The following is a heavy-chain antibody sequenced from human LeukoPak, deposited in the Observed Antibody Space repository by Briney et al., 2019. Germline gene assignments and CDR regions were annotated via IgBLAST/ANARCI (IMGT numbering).Heavy chain of an antibody. CDR3: ARERSGYFDY. J-gene: IGHJ4*02. Sequence: PGRSLRLSCAASGFTFSSYGMHWVHQAPGKGLEWVAVIWYDGSNKYYADSVKGRFTISRDNPKNTLYLQMNSLRAEDTAVYYCARERSGYFDYWGQGTLVTVSS. CDR2: IWYDGSNK. CDR1: GFTFSSYG. V-gene: IGHV3-33*01.